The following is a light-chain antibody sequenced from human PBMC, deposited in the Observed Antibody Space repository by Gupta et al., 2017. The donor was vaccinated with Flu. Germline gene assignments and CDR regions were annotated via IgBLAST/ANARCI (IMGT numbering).Light chain of an antibody. CDR3: RLYRARVWV. J-gene: IGLJ3*02. V-gene: IGLV7-43*01. Sequence: TVVTQEPSLTVSPGGTVTLTCASSTGEVTTNNFANWFQQKPEHVPRALIYNTNNRHAWTPARFSGSVRVGKAALTLTDGQPEEEADYYCRLYRARVWVFGGGTKLTVL. CDR2: NTN. CDR1: TGEVTTNNF.